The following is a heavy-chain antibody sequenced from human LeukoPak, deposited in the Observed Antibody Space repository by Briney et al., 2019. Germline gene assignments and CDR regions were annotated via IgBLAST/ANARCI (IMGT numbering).Heavy chain of an antibody. V-gene: IGHV4-39*07. CDR1: GGSISSSSYS. D-gene: IGHD7-27*01. Sequence: SETLSLTCTVSGGSISSSSYSWGWIRQPPGKGLEWIGSIPYSGSTYYNPSLNSRVTISVDTSKNLFSLSLYSVTAADTAVYYCASVAQTGILGRGYIDHWGQGILVTISS. J-gene: IGHJ4*02. CDR2: IPYSGST. CDR3: ASVAQTGILGRGYIDH.